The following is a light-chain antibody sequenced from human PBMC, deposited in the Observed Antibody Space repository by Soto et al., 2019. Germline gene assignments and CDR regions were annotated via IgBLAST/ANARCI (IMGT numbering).Light chain of an antibody. CDR1: QGLSSN. Sequence: EIVMTQSPATLSVSPGERITLSCRASQGLSSNIAWYQQKPGQAPRLLIYGASTRATGIPARFSGSGSGTEFTLTISSLQSEDFAVYYCQQYNNWPRITFGQGTRLEIK. V-gene: IGKV3-15*01. CDR3: QQYNNWPRIT. J-gene: IGKJ5*01. CDR2: GAS.